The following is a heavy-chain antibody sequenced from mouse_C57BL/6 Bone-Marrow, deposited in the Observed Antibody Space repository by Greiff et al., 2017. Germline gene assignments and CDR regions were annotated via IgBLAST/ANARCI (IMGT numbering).Heavy chain of an antibody. V-gene: IGHV1-19*01. D-gene: IGHD1-1*01. Sequence: VQLQQSGPVLVKPGASVKMSCKASGYTFTDYYMNWVKQSHGKSLEWIGVINPYNGGTSYNQKFKGKATLTVDKSSSTAYMELNSLTSEDSAVYYCARPLYYYGSMWFAYWGQGTLVTVSA. CDR2: INPYNGGT. CDR3: ARPLYYYGSMWFAY. CDR1: GYTFTDYY. J-gene: IGHJ3*01.